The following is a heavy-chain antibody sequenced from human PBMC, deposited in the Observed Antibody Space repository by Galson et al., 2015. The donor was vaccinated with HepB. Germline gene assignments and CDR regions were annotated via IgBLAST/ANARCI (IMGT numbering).Heavy chain of an antibody. Sequence: SVKVSCKASGYTFSRYGISWVRQAPGQGLEWMGWISGDNANTNYAQKLQGRVTMTTDTSTSTAYMELTSLRPDDTAVYYCARGGYSYGKFDYWGQGTLVTVSS. D-gene: IGHD5-18*01. J-gene: IGHJ4*02. CDR2: ISGDNANT. V-gene: IGHV1-18*01. CDR3: ARGGYSYGKFDY. CDR1: GYTFSRYG.